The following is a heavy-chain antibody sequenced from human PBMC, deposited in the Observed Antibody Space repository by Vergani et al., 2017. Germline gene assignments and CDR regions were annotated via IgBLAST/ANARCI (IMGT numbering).Heavy chain of an antibody. V-gene: IGHV1-69*13. CDR2: IIPVFGTA. D-gene: IGHD2-2*01. CDR1: GGTFSSYA. CDR3: ARAGYCSSSSCYGSGGFYYYGMDV. Sequence: QVQLVQSGAEVKKPGSSVKVSCKASGGTFSSYAINWVRQAPGQGLEWMGRIIPVFGTANYAQKFQGRVTITADESTSTAYMELSSLRSEDTAVYYCARAGYCSSSSCYGSGGFYYYGMDVWGQGTTVTVSS. J-gene: IGHJ6*02.